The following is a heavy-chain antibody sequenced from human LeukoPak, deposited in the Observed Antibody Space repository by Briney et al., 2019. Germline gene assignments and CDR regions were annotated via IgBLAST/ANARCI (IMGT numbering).Heavy chain of an antibody. CDR3: ARTAGVAVAGSRQYFDY. CDR2: IYNSGST. V-gene: IGHV4-30-4*08. CDR1: GVSISSGVYYY. D-gene: IGHD6-19*01. Sequence: PSETLSLTCTVSGVSISSGVYYYWTWIRQHPGKGLEWIGYIYNSGSTYYSPSLKSRVTISVDTSKNEFSLKLRSVTAADTAVYYCARTAGVAVAGSRQYFDYWGQGTLVTVSS. J-gene: IGHJ4*02.